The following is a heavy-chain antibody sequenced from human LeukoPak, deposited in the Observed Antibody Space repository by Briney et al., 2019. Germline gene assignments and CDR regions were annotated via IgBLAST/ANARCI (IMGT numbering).Heavy chain of an antibody. D-gene: IGHD3-10*02. J-gene: IGHJ6*04. CDR2: ISGSGDYT. CDR3: AELGITMIGGV. V-gene: IGHV3-23*01. Sequence: GGSLRLSCAASAFTFSNYAMNWVRQAPGKGLEWVSGISGSGDYTYYADSVKGRFIISRDNSKNTLYLQMNSLRAEDTAVYYCAELGITMIGGVWGKGTTVTISS. CDR1: AFTFSNYA.